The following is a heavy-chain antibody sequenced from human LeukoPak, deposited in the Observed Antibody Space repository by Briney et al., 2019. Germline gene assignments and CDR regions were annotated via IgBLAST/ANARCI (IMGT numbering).Heavy chain of an antibody. V-gene: IGHV3-23*01. J-gene: IGHJ6*03. D-gene: IGHD3-10*01. CDR3: AKPARIESGSGSYFHYYYYYMDV. CDR1: GFTFSSYA. Sequence: PGGSLRLSCAASGFTFSSYAMSWVRQAPGKGLEWVSAISGSGGSTYYADSVKGRFTISRDNSKNTLYLQMNSLRAEDTAVYYCAKPARIESGSGSYFHYYYYYMDVWGKGTTVTVSS. CDR2: ISGSGGST.